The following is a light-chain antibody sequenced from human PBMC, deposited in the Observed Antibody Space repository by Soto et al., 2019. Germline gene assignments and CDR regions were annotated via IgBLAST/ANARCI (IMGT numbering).Light chain of an antibody. CDR1: QSISSY. J-gene: IGKJ5*01. V-gene: IGKV1-39*01. Sequence: DIQITHSPSSLSASVLDRVNLTCLASQSISSYLNWYQQKPGQPPRLFIYGATSRATGVPARFSGSRSGTEFTLTISSLQSEDVATYYCQQLAGFPINFGQGTRLEI. CDR3: QQLAGFPIN. CDR2: GAT.